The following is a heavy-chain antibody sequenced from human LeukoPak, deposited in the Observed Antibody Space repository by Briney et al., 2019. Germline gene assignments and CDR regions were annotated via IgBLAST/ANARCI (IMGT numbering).Heavy chain of an antibody. D-gene: IGHD6-19*01. CDR3: ARTVYDLRGQRPVPGFDS. V-gene: IGHV3-23*01. CDR1: GFTFNNYG. J-gene: IGHJ4*02. Sequence: GGSLRLSCAASGFTFNNYGLIWVRQAPGKGLEWVAAISNDGGGTMYASFVEGRFTISRDDAKSSLYLQMSSLRVEDTAVYYCARTVYDLRGQRPVPGFDSWGQGTLVTVSS. CDR2: ISNDGGGT.